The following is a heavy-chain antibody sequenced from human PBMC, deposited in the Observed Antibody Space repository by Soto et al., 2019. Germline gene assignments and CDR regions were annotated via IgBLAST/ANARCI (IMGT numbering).Heavy chain of an antibody. D-gene: IGHD1-26*01. CDR1: GFNFFNYG. V-gene: IGHV1-18*01. CDR2: IRAFSGRK. J-gene: IGHJ4*02. CDR3: ARTSSTANVEG. Sequence: QVQLVQSGAEVKKPGASVKVSCKTSGFNFFNYGYTWVRQAPGQGLEWVGCIRAFSGRKDYAPKFQGKVTLTADTSTSTAYMELGSLTSDDAAAYYCARTSSTANVEGWGQGTLVTVSS.